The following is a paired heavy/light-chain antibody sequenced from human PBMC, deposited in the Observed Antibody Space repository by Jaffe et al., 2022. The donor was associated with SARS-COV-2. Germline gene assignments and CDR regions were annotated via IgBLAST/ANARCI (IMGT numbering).Heavy chain of an antibody. CDR2: IYWDDDK. Sequence: QVTLKESGPTLVKPTQTLTLTCTFSGFSLSTSGVGVGWIRQPPGKALEWLALIYWDDDKAYSPSLKSRLTITKDTSKNQVVLTMTNMDPVDTATYYCVRRDVADSRPFDFWGQGTLVTVSS. CDR1: GFSLSTSGVG. V-gene: IGHV2-5*02. J-gene: IGHJ4*02. D-gene: IGHD2-21*02. CDR3: VRRDVADSRPFDF.
Light chain of an antibody. J-gene: IGKJ3*01. CDR2: WAS. V-gene: IGKV4-1*01. CDR1: QRVLSSSNNKNY. CDR3: QQYYSTPFT. Sequence: DIVMTQSPDSLAVSLGERATINCKSSQRVLSSSNNKNYLAWYQQKPGQPPKLLIYWASTRDSGVPDRFGGSGSGTDFTLTISSLQAEDVAVYYCQQYYSTPFTFGPGTKVDIK.